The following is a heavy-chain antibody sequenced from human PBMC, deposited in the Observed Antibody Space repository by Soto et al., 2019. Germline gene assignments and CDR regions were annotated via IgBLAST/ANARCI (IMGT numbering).Heavy chain of an antibody. CDR1: GFSFSTHA. D-gene: IGHD6-13*01. Sequence: HPGGSLRLSCVASGFSFSTHAMTWVRHAPGKGLEWVSVISAGSGNAYYAESVKGRFTVSRDNSKNTLWLQLDSLRVEDTGLYYCARQKLKSSTWYGSLDSWGQGTPVTVSS. V-gene: IGHV3-23*01. J-gene: IGHJ4*02. CDR3: ARQKLKSSTWYGSLDS. CDR2: ISAGSGNA.